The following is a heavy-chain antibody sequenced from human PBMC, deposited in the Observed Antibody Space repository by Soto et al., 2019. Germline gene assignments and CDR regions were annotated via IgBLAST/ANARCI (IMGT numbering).Heavy chain of an antibody. D-gene: IGHD6-13*01. CDR2: ISSSSSTI. CDR3: AREWVRRYYYYYGMDV. J-gene: IGHJ6*02. V-gene: IGHV3-48*02. CDR1: GFTFSSYS. Sequence: RLSCAASGFTFSSYSMNWVRQAPGKGLEWVSYISSSSSTIYYADSVKGRFTISRDNAKNSLYLQMNSLRDEDTAVYYCAREWVRRYYYYYGMDVWGQGTTVTVSS.